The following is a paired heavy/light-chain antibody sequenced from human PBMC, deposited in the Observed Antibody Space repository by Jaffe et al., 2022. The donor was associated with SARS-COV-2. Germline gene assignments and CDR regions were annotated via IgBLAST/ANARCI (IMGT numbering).Heavy chain of an antibody. CDR3: HVEDY. CDR1: GGSFSGYY. V-gene: IGHV4-34*02. J-gene: IGHJ4*02. CDR2: INRSGST. Sequence: QVQLQQRGAGLLEPSETLSLTCAVYGGSFSGYYWKWIRQPPGKGLEWIGEINRSGSTNYNPSLKSRVTIAVDTSKNQFSLNLSSVTAADTAVYYCHVEDYWGQGTLVTVSS.
Light chain of an antibody. CDR1: QDISNY. Sequence: DIQMTQSPSSLSASVGDRVTITCRASQDISNYLAWFQQKPGKAPKSLIYAASSLRNGVPSKFSGSGSGTDFTLTISSLQPEDFATYYCQQYNTYPLTFGGGTKVEI. V-gene: IGKV1-16*02. CDR2: AAS. CDR3: QQYNTYPLT. J-gene: IGKJ4*01.